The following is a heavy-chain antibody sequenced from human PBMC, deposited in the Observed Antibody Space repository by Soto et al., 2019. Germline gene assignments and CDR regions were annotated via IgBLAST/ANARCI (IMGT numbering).Heavy chain of an antibody. CDR3: ARGYNYAFGY. Sequence: SETLSLTCTVSGGSVSNGMYYWSWIRQPPGKGLEWIGNVYFTGTTIYNPSLKSRVTINPDTSKNQFSLHLNSVTPEDTAVYYCARGYNYAFGYWGQGTLVTVSS. D-gene: IGHD5-18*01. V-gene: IGHV4-61*01. J-gene: IGHJ4*02. CDR2: VYFTGTT. CDR1: GGSVSNGMYY.